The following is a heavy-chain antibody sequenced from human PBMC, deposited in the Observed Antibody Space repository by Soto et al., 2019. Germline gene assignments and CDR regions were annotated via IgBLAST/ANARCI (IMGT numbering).Heavy chain of an antibody. D-gene: IGHD3-3*01. CDR1: GFSLSTSGVG. J-gene: IGHJ5*02. Sequence: QITLKESGPTLVKPTQTLTLTCTFSGFSLSTSGVGVGWIRQPPGKALEWLALIYWNDDKRYSPSLKSRLTITKDTSKNQVVLTMTNMDPVDTATYYCADSETIFGVVISFDPWGQGTLVTVSS. CDR3: ADSETIFGVVISFDP. CDR2: IYWNDDK. V-gene: IGHV2-5*01.